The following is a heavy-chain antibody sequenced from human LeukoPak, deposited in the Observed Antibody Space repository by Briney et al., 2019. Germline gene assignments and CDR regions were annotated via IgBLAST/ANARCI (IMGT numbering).Heavy chain of an antibody. Sequence: GGSLRLSCEASRFTFCTYAMTWVRQAPGQGLEWVSSIGSDNKPHYSESVKGRFAISRDNSKSMLFLQLNSLRAEDTALYYCVIDLPYYVATAVWGQGTTVTVSS. CDR3: VIDLPYYVATAV. J-gene: IGHJ6*02. CDR1: RFTFCTYA. D-gene: IGHD5-12*01. V-gene: IGHV3-23*01. CDR2: IGSDNKP.